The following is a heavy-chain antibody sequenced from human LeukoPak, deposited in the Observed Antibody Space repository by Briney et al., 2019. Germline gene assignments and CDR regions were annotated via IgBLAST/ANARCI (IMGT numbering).Heavy chain of an antibody. CDR2: IKQDGSEK. J-gene: IGHJ4*02. CDR1: GFTFSSYW. Sequence: PGGSLRLSCAASGFTFSSYWMSWVRQAPGKGLEWVANIKQDGSEKYYVDSVKGRFTISRDNAKNSLYLQMNSLRAEDTAVYYCAREMIELYYYDSSGYVVYFDYWGQGTLVTVSS. V-gene: IGHV3-7*01. CDR3: AREMIELYYYDSSGYVVYFDY. D-gene: IGHD3-22*01.